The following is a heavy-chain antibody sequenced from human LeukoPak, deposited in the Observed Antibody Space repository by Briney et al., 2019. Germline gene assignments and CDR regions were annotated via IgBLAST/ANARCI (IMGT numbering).Heavy chain of an antibody. D-gene: IGHD3-3*01. Sequence: SGGSLRLSCAASGFTFTSYVMSWVRQAPGKGLEWVSTIRGSDDATYYADSVKGRFTISRDNSKNTLYPQMNSLRADDTALYYCARRTWEWGFFDYWGQGTLVTVSS. V-gene: IGHV3-23*01. CDR3: ARRTWEWGFFDY. CDR1: GFTFTSYV. CDR2: IRGSDDAT. J-gene: IGHJ4*02.